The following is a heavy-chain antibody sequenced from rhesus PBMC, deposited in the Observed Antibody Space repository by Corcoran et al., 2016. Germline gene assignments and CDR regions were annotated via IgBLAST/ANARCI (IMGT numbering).Heavy chain of an antibody. Sequence: QVQLQESGPAVVKPSETLSLTCAVSGGSISSSNWWSWIRQSPGKGLEWIGGIYGSGGRTEYNPSLKSRVTISIDTSKNQFSRKLSSVTAADTAVYYGARHPYWGGFDYWGQGVLVTVSS. CDR1: GGSISSSNW. V-gene: IGHV4-93*02. J-gene: IGHJ4*01. D-gene: IGHD3-34*01. CDR3: ARHPYWGGFDY. CDR2: IYGSGGRT.